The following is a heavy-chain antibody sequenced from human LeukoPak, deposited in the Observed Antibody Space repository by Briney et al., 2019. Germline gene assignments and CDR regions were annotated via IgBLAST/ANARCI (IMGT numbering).Heavy chain of an antibody. D-gene: IGHD6-13*01. Sequence: GGSLRLSCAGSGFTFSTYAMDWVRQAPGKGPEWVSSISGDSAYIYYADSVRGRFTVSRDNARNSLYLHMNSLKAEDTAVYYCARSTRISWSSFDLWGQGTLVTVSS. J-gene: IGHJ4*02. V-gene: IGHV3-21*01. CDR3: ARSTRISWSSFDL. CDR2: ISGDSAYI. CDR1: GFTFSTYA.